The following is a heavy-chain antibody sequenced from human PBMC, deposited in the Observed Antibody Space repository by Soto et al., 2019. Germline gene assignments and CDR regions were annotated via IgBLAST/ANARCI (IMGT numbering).Heavy chain of an antibody. J-gene: IGHJ4*02. V-gene: IGHV1-18*01. D-gene: IGHD5-18*01. CDR2: VNIDKGNT. CDR1: GYPFSNYG. Sequence: QVPLVQSGPEVKKPGASVRVSCKPSGYPFSNYGISWMRQAPGQGLEWVGWVNIDKGNTKYAQKFQDRVTMTTDTSKSTVYLELRSLRSDDTALYYCARERGGYRYGDYWGQGTLVTVSS. CDR3: ARERGGYRYGDY.